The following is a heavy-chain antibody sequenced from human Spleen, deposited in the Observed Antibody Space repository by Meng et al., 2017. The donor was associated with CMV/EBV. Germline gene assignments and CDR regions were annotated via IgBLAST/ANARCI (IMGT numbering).Heavy chain of an antibody. CDR2: ISTTSTYI. Sequence: GESLKISCAASGLTFSAYAMNWVRQAPGKGLEWVSSISTTSTYIYYADSVKGRFTISRDNAKNSLFLQMNSLRADDTAVYYCAKSWDGMDVWGQGTTVTVSS. V-gene: IGHV3-21*01. CDR1: GLTFSAYA. J-gene: IGHJ6*02. D-gene: IGHD1-26*01. CDR3: AKSWDGMDV.